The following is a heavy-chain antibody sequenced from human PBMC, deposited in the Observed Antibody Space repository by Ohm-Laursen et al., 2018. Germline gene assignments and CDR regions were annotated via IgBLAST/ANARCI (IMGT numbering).Heavy chain of an antibody. CDR2: ITGGGELT. CDR3: ARGLRRFESGMDV. CDR1: GFTFSAYA. J-gene: IGHJ6*02. V-gene: IGHV3-23*01. Sequence: SLRLSCAASGFTFSAYAMLWVRQAPGKGLEWVSVITGGGELTYYAESLKGRFTISRDNSKRTLFLEVNSLRAEDTALYYCARGLRRFESGMDVWGQGTTVIVSS. D-gene: IGHD4-23*01.